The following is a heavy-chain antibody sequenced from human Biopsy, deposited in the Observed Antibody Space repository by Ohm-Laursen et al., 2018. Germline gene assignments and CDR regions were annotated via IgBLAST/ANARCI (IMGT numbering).Heavy chain of an antibody. CDR3: VRGVDCYDPYHYYALDV. CDR1: GESFNGYY. D-gene: IGHD2-21*01. Sequence: SETLSLTCAVYGESFNGYYWSWIRQTPGKGLEWIGEINHSGRTNYNPSLKSRVTISVDTSTNQFSLKVRSVTAADTAVYYCVRGVDCYDPYHYYALDVWGQGTTVTVSS. CDR2: INHSGRT. J-gene: IGHJ6*02. V-gene: IGHV4-34*01.